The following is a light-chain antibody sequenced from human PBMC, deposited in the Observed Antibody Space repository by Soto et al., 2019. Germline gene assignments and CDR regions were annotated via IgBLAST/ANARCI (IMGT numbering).Light chain of an antibody. CDR3: CSYAGNSYV. CDR1: GSDVGGYDY. V-gene: IGLV2-11*01. CDR2: DVS. J-gene: IGLJ1*01. Sequence: QSALTQPRSVSGSPGQSVTISCTGTGSDVGGYDYVSWYQQHPGKAPKVMIYDVSKRPSGVPHRFSGSKSGNTASLTISGLQADDEADYYCCSYAGNSYVFGSGTKLTVL.